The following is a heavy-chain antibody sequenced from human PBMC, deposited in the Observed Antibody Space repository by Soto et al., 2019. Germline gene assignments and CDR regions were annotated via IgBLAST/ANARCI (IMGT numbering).Heavy chain of an antibody. CDR3: ARSYGDYDYFDY. CDR2: INHSGST. Sequence: SETLSLTCAVYGGSFSGYYWSWIRQPPGKGLEWIGEINHSGSTNYNPSLKSRVTISVDTSKNQFSLKLNSVTPEDTAVYYCARSYGDYDYFDYWGQGTLVTVSS. CDR1: GGSFSGYY. J-gene: IGHJ4*02. V-gene: IGHV4-34*01. D-gene: IGHD4-17*01.